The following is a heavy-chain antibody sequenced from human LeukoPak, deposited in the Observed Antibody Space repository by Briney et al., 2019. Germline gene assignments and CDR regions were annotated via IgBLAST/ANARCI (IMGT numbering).Heavy chain of an antibody. J-gene: IGHJ4*02. CDR3: ARHASVDGNWPRPLDY. D-gene: IGHD6-19*01. CDR1: GGSIISSPYY. Sequence: SETLSLTCTVSGGSIISSPYYWGWIRQPPGKGLEWMGNIYYSGSTYYNASLKTRVTISVDTSKNQFSLKLTSVTAADTAVYYCARHASVDGNWPRPLDYWGQGSLVTVSS. V-gene: IGHV4-39*01. CDR2: IYYSGST.